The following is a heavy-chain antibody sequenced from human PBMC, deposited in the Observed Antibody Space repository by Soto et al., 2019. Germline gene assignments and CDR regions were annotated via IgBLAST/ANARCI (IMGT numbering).Heavy chain of an antibody. CDR1: GFTFSRYD. J-gene: IGHJ4*02. CDR2: IGTATNT. Sequence: EVQLVESGGGLVQPGGSLRLSCAASGFTFSRYDIHWVRQTTGRRLEWVSAIGTATNTDYAASVRGRFTISRENDKNYLYLQMNNLRAEDTAVYYCRRGHPTWDGFYIDSWGQGTLVTVSS. D-gene: IGHD3-3*01. V-gene: IGHV3-13*01. CDR3: RRGHPTWDGFYIDS.